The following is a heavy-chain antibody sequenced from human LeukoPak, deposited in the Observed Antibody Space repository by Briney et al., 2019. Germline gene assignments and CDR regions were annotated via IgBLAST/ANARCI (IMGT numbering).Heavy chain of an antibody. CDR1: GFTVSTNF. Sequence: GGSLRLSCVVSGFTVSTNFMSWVRQAPGERLEWVSVIYSGGSTYYADSVRGRFTISRDNSKNTLYLQMNSLRAEDTAVYYCARTRVDTTTFDYFDYWGQGTLVTVSS. D-gene: IGHD4-11*01. J-gene: IGHJ4*02. CDR2: IYSGGST. CDR3: ARTRVDTTTFDYFDY. V-gene: IGHV3-53*01.